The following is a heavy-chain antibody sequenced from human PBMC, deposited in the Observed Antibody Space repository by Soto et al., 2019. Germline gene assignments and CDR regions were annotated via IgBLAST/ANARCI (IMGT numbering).Heavy chain of an antibody. D-gene: IGHD7-27*01. Sequence: EVQLVASGGYLVKPGGSLRLACAGSGFSFRNAWLSWVRQAPGKGAEWIGRIKSESVGGTTDYAAPVKGRFTVSRDDSKNTVYLHMSSLKIEDTAVYYCLGDWLHPWGQGTLVTVSS. CDR3: LGDWLHP. CDR2: IKSESVGGTT. CDR1: GFSFRNAW. V-gene: IGHV3-15*05. J-gene: IGHJ5*02.